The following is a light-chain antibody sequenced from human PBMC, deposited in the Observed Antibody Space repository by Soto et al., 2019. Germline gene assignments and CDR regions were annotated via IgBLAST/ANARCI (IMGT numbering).Light chain of an antibody. CDR2: GAS. J-gene: IGKJ4*01. V-gene: IGKV3-20*01. CDR3: QQHDSSPLT. CDR1: QGVGRF. Sequence: EIVLTQSPGTLSLSPGERATLSCRASQGVGRFLAWYQQKPGQAPRLLIYGASGRATGTLDRFSGSGSGTDFTLTISRLEPEDFAVYHCQQHDSSPLTFGGGTKVEIK.